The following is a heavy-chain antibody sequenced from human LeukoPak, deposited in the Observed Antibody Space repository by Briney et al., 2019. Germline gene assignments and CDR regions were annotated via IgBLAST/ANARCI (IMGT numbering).Heavy chain of an antibody. Sequence: GGSLRLSCEASGFTFANYAMSWVRQTPGKGLEWVSHIIGSVPSTFYAESVKGRFTISRDNSKNTLYLQMNSLRADDTAVYYCAKGGYDYVEVGYFDYWGQGALVTVSS. V-gene: IGHV3-23*01. CDR1: GFTFANYA. CDR3: AKGGYDYVEVGYFDY. D-gene: IGHD5-12*01. J-gene: IGHJ4*02. CDR2: IIGSVPST.